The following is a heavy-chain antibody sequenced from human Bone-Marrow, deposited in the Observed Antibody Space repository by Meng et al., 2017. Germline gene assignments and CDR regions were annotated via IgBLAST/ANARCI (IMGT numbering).Heavy chain of an antibody. CDR1: GYTFTGYY. D-gene: IGHD2-2*01. J-gene: IGHJ5*02. V-gene: IGHV1-2*06. CDR3: ARDADCSSTSCYFWFDP. CDR2: INPNSGGT. Sequence: QGQLGQSGAEVKKPGASVKVSCKASGYTFTGYYMHWVRQAPGQGLEWMGRINPNSGGTNYAQKFQGRVTMTRDTSISTAYMELSRLRSDDTAVYYCARDADCSSTSCYFWFDPWGQGTLVTVSS.